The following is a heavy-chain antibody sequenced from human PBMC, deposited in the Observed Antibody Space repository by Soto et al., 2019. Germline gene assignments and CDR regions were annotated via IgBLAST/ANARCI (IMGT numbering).Heavy chain of an antibody. CDR2: IYYSGIT. CDR3: ASLSTTSGNWALDY. D-gene: IGHD7-27*01. V-gene: IGHV4-59*01. CDR1: GSSISIYY. J-gene: IGHJ4*02. Sequence: SETLSLTCTVSGSSISIYYWSRIRQPPGKGLEWIGYIYYSGITNYNPSLKSRVTISVDTSKNQFSLKVISVTATDKAVYFCASLSTTSGNWALDYWGQGTLVTVSS.